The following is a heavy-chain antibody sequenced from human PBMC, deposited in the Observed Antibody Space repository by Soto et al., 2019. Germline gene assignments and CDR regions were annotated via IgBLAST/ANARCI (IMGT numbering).Heavy chain of an antibody. D-gene: IGHD2-2*01. V-gene: IGHV4-34*01. CDR2: INHRGST. CDR1: GGSFSGYY. J-gene: IGHJ5*02. Sequence: SETLSLTCVVYGGSFSGYYWSWIRQSPGKGLEWIGGINHRGSTNYNPSLESRVTISVDTSKNQFSLKLPSVTAADTAMYYCARDGFCTSTTCRVGKWFETWGQGTLVT. CDR3: ARDGFCTSTTCRVGKWFET.